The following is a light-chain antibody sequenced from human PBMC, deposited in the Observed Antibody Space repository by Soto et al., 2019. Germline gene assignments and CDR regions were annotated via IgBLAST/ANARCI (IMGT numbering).Light chain of an antibody. V-gene: IGKV3-20*01. CDR3: QQFGSSPRT. Sequence: EIVLTQSPRTLSLSPGERATLSCRASQSVGSDYVAWYQHRPGQAPRLLFSGIFRRATGIPDRFSGSGSGTDFTITINRLEPEDFAVYYCQQFGSSPRTFGQGTKV. CDR2: GIF. CDR1: QSVGSDY. J-gene: IGKJ1*01.